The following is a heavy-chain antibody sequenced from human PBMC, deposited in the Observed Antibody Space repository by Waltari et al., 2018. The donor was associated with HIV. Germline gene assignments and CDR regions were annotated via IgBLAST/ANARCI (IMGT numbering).Heavy chain of an antibody. J-gene: IGHJ4*02. CDR2: ISGSGGST. CDR3: AAGDSSGSGNGDY. D-gene: IGHD3-22*01. Sequence: EVQLLESGGGLVQPGGSLRLSCAASGFTFSSYAMGWVRQAPGKGLEWVSAISGSGGSTYYADSVKGRFTISRDNSKNTLYLQMNSLRAEDTAVYYCAAGDSSGSGNGDYWGQGTLVTVSS. V-gene: IGHV3-23*01. CDR1: GFTFSSYA.